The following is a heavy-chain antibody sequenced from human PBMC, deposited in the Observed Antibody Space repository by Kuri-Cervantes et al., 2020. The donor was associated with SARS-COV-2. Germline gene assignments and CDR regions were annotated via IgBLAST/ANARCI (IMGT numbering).Heavy chain of an antibody. CDR3: ARNHYDFWSGRNWFDP. J-gene: IGHJ5*02. D-gene: IGHD3-3*01. Sequence: ASVKVSCKVSGYTFSSYGISWVRQAPGQGLEWMAWISVYNGNKNYAQKFQGRVTVTTDTSSSTAYMELRSLRSDDTAVYYCARNHYDFWSGRNWFDPWGQGTLVTVSS. CDR2: ISVYNGNK. CDR1: GYTFSSYG. V-gene: IGHV1-18*01.